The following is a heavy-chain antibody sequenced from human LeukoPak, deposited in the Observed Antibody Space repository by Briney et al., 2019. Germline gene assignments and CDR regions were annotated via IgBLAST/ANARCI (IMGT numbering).Heavy chain of an antibody. D-gene: IGHD6-19*01. Sequence: PSETLSLTCTVSGGPISSSSYYWGWIRQPPGKGLEWIGSIYYSGSTYYNPSLKSRVTISVDTSKNQFSLKLSSVTAADTAVYYCARRVAVDYFDYWGQGTLVTVSS. CDR1: GGPISSSSYY. CDR2: IYYSGST. CDR3: ARRVAVDYFDY. V-gene: IGHV4-39*01. J-gene: IGHJ4*02.